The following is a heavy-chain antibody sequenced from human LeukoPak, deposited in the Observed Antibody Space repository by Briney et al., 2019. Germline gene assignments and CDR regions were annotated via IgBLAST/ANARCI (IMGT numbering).Heavy chain of an antibody. CDR2: IYHSGET. CDR1: DYSITRGYY. Sequence: SETLSLTCTVSDYSITRGYYWGWIRQPPGKGLEWIANIYHSGETYYKSSLKSRVTISVDTSKNQFSLKVNSVTAADTAVYYCALQPARRLSWFDPWGQGTLVTVSS. CDR3: ALQPARRLSWFDP. V-gene: IGHV4-38-2*02. D-gene: IGHD2-2*01. J-gene: IGHJ5*02.